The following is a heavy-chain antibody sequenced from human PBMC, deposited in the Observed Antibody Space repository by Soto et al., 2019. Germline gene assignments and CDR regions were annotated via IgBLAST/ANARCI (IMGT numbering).Heavy chain of an antibody. V-gene: IGHV3-23*01. D-gene: IGHD1-1*01. CDR3: AKDLETTTMGYLDL. J-gene: IGHJ2*01. CDR2: INSADGT. CDR1: GFTFSSYA. Sequence: PGGSLSLSCAASGFTFSSYAMTWVRQAPGKGLEWVSGINSADGTYYADSVKGRFTISRDNSKNTLYLQMKRLRADDTAVYHCAKDLETTTMGYLDLWGRGTLVTVSS.